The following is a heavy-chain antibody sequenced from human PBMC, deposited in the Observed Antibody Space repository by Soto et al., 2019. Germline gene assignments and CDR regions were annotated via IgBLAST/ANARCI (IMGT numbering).Heavy chain of an antibody. CDR1: CFPFFRSG. CDR2: ISYDGSRQ. CDR3: AKEKTHCSGGTCYGYFDY. J-gene: IGHJ4*02. V-gene: IGHV3-30*18. D-gene: IGHD2-15*01. Sequence: PGGSLILSCVATCFPFFRSGMHWVRQAPGMGLQWVAVISYDGSRQYYADSVKGRFTISIDNSQKSLYLQMNSLGVEDTAVYYCAKEKTHCSGGTCYGYFDYWGQGT.